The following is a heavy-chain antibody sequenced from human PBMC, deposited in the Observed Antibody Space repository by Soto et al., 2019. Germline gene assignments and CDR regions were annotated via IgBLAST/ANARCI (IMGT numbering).Heavy chain of an antibody. CDR1: GFIYSSCA. Sequence: QVQQVESGGGVVQPGRSLRLSCSASGFIYSSCAMHWVRQVPGKGLEWLAVVSHDGTLYPYADSVKGRFTISRDNSRKMLYLQMNSLRPDDTAVYYCVKDRSDTWSFDYWGQGTLVTVSS. D-gene: IGHD2-8*02. V-gene: IGHV3-30*18. CDR3: VKDRSDTWSFDY. CDR2: VSHDGTLY. J-gene: IGHJ4*02.